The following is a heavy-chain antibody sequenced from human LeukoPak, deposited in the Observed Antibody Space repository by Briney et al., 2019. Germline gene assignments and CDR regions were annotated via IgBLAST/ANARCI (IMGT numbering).Heavy chain of an antibody. CDR2: IHFTGTT. Sequence: PSETLSLTCSVSGGSIRSNTNFWGWDSSSYWGWIRQPPGKGLEWIGSIHFTGTTYYNSSLQSRLTISVDMSKNLFSLKLTSVTATDTALYYCARQRDTASVGAFDTWGQGTMVIVSP. J-gene: IGHJ3*02. CDR3: ARQRDTASVGAFDT. D-gene: IGHD2-2*02. V-gene: IGHV4-39*01. CDR1: GGSIRSNTNFWGWDSSSY.